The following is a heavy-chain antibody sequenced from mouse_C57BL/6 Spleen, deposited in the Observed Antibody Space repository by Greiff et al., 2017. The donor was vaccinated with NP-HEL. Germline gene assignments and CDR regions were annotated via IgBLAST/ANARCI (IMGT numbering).Heavy chain of an antibody. CDR2: ISDGGSYT. J-gene: IGHJ1*03. V-gene: IGHV5-4*01. CDR1: GFTFSSYA. CDR3: ARDGAYGTWYFDV. Sequence: EVMLVESGGGLVKPGGSLKLSCAASGFTFSSYAMSWVRQTPEKRLEWVATISDGGSYTYYPDNVKGRFTISRDNAKNNLYLQMSHLKSEDTAMYYCARDGAYGTWYFDVWGTGTTVTVSS. D-gene: IGHD1-1*01.